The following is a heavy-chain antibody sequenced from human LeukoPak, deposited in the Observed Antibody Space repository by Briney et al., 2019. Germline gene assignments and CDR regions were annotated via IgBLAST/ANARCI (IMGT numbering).Heavy chain of an antibody. CDR3: ARESPCTTTSCYGMDV. V-gene: IGHV3-13*04. J-gene: IGHJ6*02. D-gene: IGHD2-2*01. CDR2: ITVPGDT. CDR1: GFTFSRYD. Sequence: PGGPLRLSCAGSGFTFSRYDFHWVRQATGKGLEWVSTITVPGDTFYPGSVKGRFTISRDDAKNSLHLQMTNLRAGDTAVYYCARESPCTTTSCYGMDVWGQGTTVTVSS.